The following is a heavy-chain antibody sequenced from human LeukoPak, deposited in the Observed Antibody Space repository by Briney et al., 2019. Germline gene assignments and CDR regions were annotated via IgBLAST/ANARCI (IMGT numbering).Heavy chain of an antibody. J-gene: IGHJ4*02. CDR3: AKDRTAAAGTGDDY. CDR2: ISYDGSNK. CDR1: GFTFSSYA. D-gene: IGHD6-13*01. V-gene: IGHV3-30*18. Sequence: GGSLRLSCAASGFTFSSYAMSWVRQAPGKGLEWVAVISYDGSNKYYADSVKGRFTISRDNSKNTLYLQMNSLRAEDTAVYYCAKDRTAAAGTGDDYWGQGTLVTVSS.